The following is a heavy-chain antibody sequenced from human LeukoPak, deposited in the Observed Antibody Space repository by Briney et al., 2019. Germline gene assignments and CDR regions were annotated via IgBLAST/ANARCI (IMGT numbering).Heavy chain of an antibody. CDR2: IYYSGST. D-gene: IGHD3-9*01. CDR1: GGSISSYY. V-gene: IGHV4-59*08. CDR3: ASKIYDTLTGSFDY. J-gene: IGHJ4*02. Sequence: SETLSLTCTVSGGSISSYYWSWIRQPPGKGLEWIGYIYYSGSTNYDPSLKSRVTISVDTSKNQFSLKLSSVTAADTAVYYCASKIYDTLTGSFDYWGQGTLVTVSS.